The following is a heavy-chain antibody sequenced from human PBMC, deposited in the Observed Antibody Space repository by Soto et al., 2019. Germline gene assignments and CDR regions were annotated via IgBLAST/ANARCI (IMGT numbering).Heavy chain of an antibody. CDR1: GFTFSSYA. J-gene: IGHJ4*02. D-gene: IGHD3-10*01. V-gene: IGHV3-23*01. CDR2: ISGSGGST. Sequence: GGSLSLSFAASGFTFSSYAMSWARQAPGKGLEWVSAISGSGGSTYYADSVKGRFTISRDNSKNTLYLQMNSLRAEDTAVYYCAKDVLLWFGELFGESDYWGQGTLVTVSS. CDR3: AKDVLLWFGELFGESDY.